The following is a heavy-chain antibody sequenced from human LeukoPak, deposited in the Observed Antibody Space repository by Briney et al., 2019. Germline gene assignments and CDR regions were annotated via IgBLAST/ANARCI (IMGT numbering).Heavy chain of an antibody. CDR3: ARDISRSPRDY. V-gene: IGHV3-11*06. Sequence: PGGSLRLSCAASGFIFSDYYMSWIRQAPGKGLEWISYISTTSGFTKYADSVKGRFIISRDTAKNTLYLQMKSLGVDDTAVYYCARDISRSPRDYWGQGTLVTVSS. CDR1: GFIFSDYY. D-gene: IGHD3-9*01. CDR2: ISTTSGFT. J-gene: IGHJ4*02.